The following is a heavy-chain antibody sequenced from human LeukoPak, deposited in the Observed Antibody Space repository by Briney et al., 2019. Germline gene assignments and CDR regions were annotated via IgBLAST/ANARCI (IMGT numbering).Heavy chain of an antibody. CDR3: ARELYYYDSSGYFYY. J-gene: IGHJ4*02. V-gene: IGHV3-23*01. CDR2: ITDTGGDT. D-gene: IGHD3-22*01. CDR1: GFTFSSYA. Sequence: GGSLRLSCAASGFTFSSYAMTWVRQAPGEGLEWVSAITDTGGDTYYADSVKGRFTISRDNSKNTLYLQMNSLRAEDTAVYYCARELYYYDSSGYFYYWGQGTLVTVSS.